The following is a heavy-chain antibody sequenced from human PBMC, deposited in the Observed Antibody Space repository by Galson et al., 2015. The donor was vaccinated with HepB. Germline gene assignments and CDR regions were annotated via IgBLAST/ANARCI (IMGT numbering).Heavy chain of an antibody. CDR2: AYHSGGT. D-gene: IGHD3-10*01. V-gene: IGHV4-4*02. CDR1: GDSISNDRW. Sequence: SETLSLTCAVSGDSISNDRWWSWVRQPPGEGLEWIGEAYHSGGTNYRPSLKSRVTTSVDKSKNQFSLKLTSVTAADTAVYYCARAKEGRGYFDYWGQGTLVTVSS. CDR3: ARAKEGRGYFDY. J-gene: IGHJ4*02.